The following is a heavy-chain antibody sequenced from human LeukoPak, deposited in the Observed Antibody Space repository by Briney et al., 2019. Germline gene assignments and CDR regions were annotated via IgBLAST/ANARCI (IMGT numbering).Heavy chain of an antibody. D-gene: IGHD2-15*01. Sequence: ASVKVSCKASGYTFTGYYMHWVRQAPGQGLEWMGWINPNSGGTNYAQKFQGRVTMTRDTSISTAYMELSRLRFDDTAVYYCARALGYCSGGSCYAWFDPWGQGTLVTVSS. CDR3: ARALGYCSGGSCYAWFDP. V-gene: IGHV1-2*02. CDR2: INPNSGGT. J-gene: IGHJ5*02. CDR1: GYTFTGYY.